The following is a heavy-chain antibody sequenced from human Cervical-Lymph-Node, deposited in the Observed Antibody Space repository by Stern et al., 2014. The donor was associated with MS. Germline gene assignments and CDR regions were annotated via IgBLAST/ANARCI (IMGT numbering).Heavy chain of an antibody. V-gene: IGHV1-18*01. CDR3: ARTYDFWSGYEDY. J-gene: IGHJ4*02. CDR1: GYSFTSYG. CDR2: ISANNGNT. Sequence: VQLVESEAEVKKPGASVTVSCEASGYSFTSYGISWVRQAPGQGLEWMGWISANNGNTNYAQKFQGRVTMTTDTSTSTVYMELRSLRSDDTAVYYCARTYDFWSGYEDYWGQGTLVTVSS. D-gene: IGHD3-3*01.